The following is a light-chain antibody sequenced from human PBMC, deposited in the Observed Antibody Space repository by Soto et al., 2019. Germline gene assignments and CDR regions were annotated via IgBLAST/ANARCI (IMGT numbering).Light chain of an antibody. CDR2: VNS. Sequence: QSVLTQPPSLSGAPGQRVTISCTGSSSNIGAGYDVHWYQQLPGTTPKLLIYVNSNRPSGVPDRCSGSKSGTSASLAITGLQADDDADYYCQSYDSSLSAYVFGTGTKVTVL. V-gene: IGLV1-40*01. CDR1: SSNIGAGYD. J-gene: IGLJ1*01. CDR3: QSYDSSLSAYV.